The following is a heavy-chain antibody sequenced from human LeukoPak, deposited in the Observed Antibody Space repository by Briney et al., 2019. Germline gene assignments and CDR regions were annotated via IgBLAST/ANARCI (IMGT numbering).Heavy chain of an antibody. CDR3: ARSHYYDSSGSKNNWFDP. CDR1: GGSLSSYY. Sequence: PSETLSLTCTVSGGSLSSYYWSWIRQPPGKGLEWIGYIYYSGSTNYNPSLKSRVTISVDTSKNQFSLKLSSVTAADTALYYCARSHYYDSSGSKNNWFDPWGQGTLVTVSS. V-gene: IGHV4-59*12. D-gene: IGHD3-22*01. CDR2: IYYSGST. J-gene: IGHJ5*02.